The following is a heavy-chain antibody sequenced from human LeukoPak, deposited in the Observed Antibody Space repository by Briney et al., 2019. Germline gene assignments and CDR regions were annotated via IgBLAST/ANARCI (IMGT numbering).Heavy chain of an antibody. CDR3: AKGAGGGLDY. Sequence: GGSLRLSCAASGFTFDDYAMHWVRQAPGKGLEWVSGISWNSGSIGYADSEKGRFTISRDNAKNSLYLQMNSLRAEDMALYYCAKGAGGGLDYWGQGTLVTVSS. CDR2: ISWNSGSI. CDR1: GFTFDDYA. D-gene: IGHD3-16*01. J-gene: IGHJ4*02. V-gene: IGHV3-9*03.